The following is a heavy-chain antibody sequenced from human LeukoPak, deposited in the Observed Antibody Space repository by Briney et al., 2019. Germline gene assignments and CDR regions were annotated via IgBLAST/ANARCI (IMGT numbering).Heavy chain of an antibody. CDR3: AEDYDSSGCYLDY. Sequence: SVKVSCKASGGTFSSYAISWVRQAPGQGLEWMGRIIPIFGIANYAQKFQGRVTITADKSTSTAYMELSSLRSEDTAVYYCAEDYDSSGCYLDYWGQGTLVTVSS. CDR2: IIPIFGIA. J-gene: IGHJ4*02. CDR1: GGTFSSYA. D-gene: IGHD3-22*01. V-gene: IGHV1-69*04.